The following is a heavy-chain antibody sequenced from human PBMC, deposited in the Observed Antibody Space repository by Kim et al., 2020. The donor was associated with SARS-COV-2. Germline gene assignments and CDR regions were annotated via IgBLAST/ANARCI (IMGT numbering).Heavy chain of an antibody. D-gene: IGHD4-17*01. CDR3: ARILSVTNYYYYYYGMDV. Sequence: SETLSLICAVYGGSFSGYYWSWIRQPPGKGLEWIGEINHSGSTNYNPSLKSRVTISVDTSKNQFSLKLSSVTAADTAVYYCARILSVTNYYYYYYGMDVWGQGTTVTVSS. J-gene: IGHJ6*02. CDR2: INHSGST. V-gene: IGHV4-34*01. CDR1: GGSFSGYY.